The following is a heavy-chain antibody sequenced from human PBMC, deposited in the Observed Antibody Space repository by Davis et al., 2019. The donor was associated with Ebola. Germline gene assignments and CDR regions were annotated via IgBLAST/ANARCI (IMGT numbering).Heavy chain of an antibody. V-gene: IGHV6-1*01. D-gene: IGHD6-19*01. CDR1: GDSVSTNSAA. CDR3: ASWEESSSGWFFDY. J-gene: IGHJ4*02. Sequence: SCAISGDSVSTNSAAWNWIRQSPSRGLEWLGRTYYRSKWYADYAVSVKSRMTISPDTSRNQFSLQLNSVTPEDTAVYYCASWEESSSGWFFDYWGQGTLVTVSS. CDR2: TYYRSKWYA.